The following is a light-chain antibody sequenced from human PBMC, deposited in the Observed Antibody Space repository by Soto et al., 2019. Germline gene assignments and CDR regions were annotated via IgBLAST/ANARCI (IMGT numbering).Light chain of an antibody. V-gene: IGKV1-5*01. Sequence: DVQLTQAPSTLSASVGDRVTITCRASQSIGNWLAWYQQKPGKAPNLLIYDASTLENGVPSRFSGSASGPDFTLTISSLQPYDFATYYCQQYNSYSPRTFGQGTKVDIK. CDR3: QQYNSYSPRT. CDR1: QSIGNW. CDR2: DAS. J-gene: IGKJ1*01.